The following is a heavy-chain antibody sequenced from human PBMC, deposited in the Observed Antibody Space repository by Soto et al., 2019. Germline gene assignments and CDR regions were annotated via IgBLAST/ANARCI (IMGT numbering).Heavy chain of an antibody. CDR3: ASSRGSPVPLDY. CDR1: GGSISSGGYS. CDR2: IYHSGST. J-gene: IGHJ4*02. D-gene: IGHD1-26*01. Sequence: QLQLQESGSGLVKPSQTLSLTCAVSGGSISSGGYSWSWIRQPPGKGLEWIGYIYHSGSTYYNPSLKSRVTISVDRSKNQFPLKLSSVTAADTAVYFWASSRGSPVPLDYLGQGTLVTVSS. V-gene: IGHV4-30-2*01.